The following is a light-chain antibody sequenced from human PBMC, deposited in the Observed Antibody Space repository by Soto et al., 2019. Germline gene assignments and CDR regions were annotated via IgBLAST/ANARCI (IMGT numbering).Light chain of an antibody. CDR1: QSVGSN. V-gene: IGKV3-15*01. CDR3: QQYSRWPLT. J-gene: IGKJ4*01. CDR2: GAV. Sequence: EIVMTQSPATLSVSPGERATLSCGASQSVGSNLAWYQEKVGQAPRLLIHGAVNRATGIPGRFSGSGSGTEFALTLSSLQSEDFAVYYCQQYSRWPLTFGGGTKVEIK.